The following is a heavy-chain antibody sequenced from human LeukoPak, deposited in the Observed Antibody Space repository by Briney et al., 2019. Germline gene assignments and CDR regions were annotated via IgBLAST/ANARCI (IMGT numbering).Heavy chain of an antibody. V-gene: IGHV3-43D*03. D-gene: IGHD1-26*01. CDR3: AKDFGPRGVGATPQY. Sequence: PGGSLRLSCAASGFPFDDYGMLWVRQGPGKGPEWVSFISWHGETTYYSDSVKGRFTISRDSGTNSLYLQMNRLRTEDTGFYYCAKDFGPRGVGATPQYWGQGTVVIVSS. CDR2: ISWHGETT. CDR1: GFPFDDYG. J-gene: IGHJ4*02.